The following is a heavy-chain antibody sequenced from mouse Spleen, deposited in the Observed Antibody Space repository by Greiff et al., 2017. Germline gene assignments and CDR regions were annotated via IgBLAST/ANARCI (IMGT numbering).Heavy chain of an antibody. D-gene: IGHD2-4*01. CDR2: ISNGGGST. Sequence: EVKLVESGGGLVQPGGSLKLSCAASGFTFSDYYMYWVRQTPEKRLEWVAYISNGGGSTYYPDTVKGRFTISRDNAKNTLYLQMSRLKSEDTAMYYCSRRDYDVGYYLDYWGQGTTLTVSS. J-gene: IGHJ2*01. CDR1: GFTFSDYY. V-gene: IGHV5-12*01. CDR3: SRRDYDVGYYLDY.